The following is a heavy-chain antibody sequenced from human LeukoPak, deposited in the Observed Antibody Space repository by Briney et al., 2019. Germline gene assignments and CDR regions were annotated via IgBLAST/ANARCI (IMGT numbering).Heavy chain of an antibody. D-gene: IGHD4-23*01. J-gene: IGHJ5*02. Sequence: PGGSPRLSCAASGFTFSSYGMHWVRQAPGKGLEWVAVIWYDGSNKYYADSVKGRFTISRDNSKNTLYLQMNSLRAEDTAVYYCARDPIYGGNSSPGDWFDPWGQGTLVTVSS. V-gene: IGHV3-33*01. CDR1: GFTFSSYG. CDR2: IWYDGSNK. CDR3: ARDPIYGGNSSPGDWFDP.